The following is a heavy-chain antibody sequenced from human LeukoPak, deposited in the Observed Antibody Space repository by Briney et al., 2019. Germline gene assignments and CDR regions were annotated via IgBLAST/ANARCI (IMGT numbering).Heavy chain of an antibody. V-gene: IGHV4-59*01. J-gene: IGHJ4*02. Sequence: PSETLSLTCTVSGGSISSYYWSWIRQPPGKGLEWIGYIYYSGSTNYNPSLKSRVTISVDTSKNQFSLKLSSVTAADTAVYYCARAKKFESGSGSYYNPGLQENYFDYWGQGTLVTVSS. CDR3: ARAKKFESGSGSYYNPGLQENYFDY. D-gene: IGHD3-10*01. CDR2: IYYSGST. CDR1: GGSISSYY.